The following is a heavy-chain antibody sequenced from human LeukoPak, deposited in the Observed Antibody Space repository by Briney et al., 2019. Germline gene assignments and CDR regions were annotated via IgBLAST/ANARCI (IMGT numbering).Heavy chain of an antibody. CDR1: GFTFSSYS. V-gene: IGHV3-21*01. J-gene: IGHJ4*02. D-gene: IGHD3-16*02. CDR2: ISSSSSYI. Sequence: GGSLRLSCAASGFTFSSYSMNWVRQAPGQGLEWVSSISSSSSYIYYADSVRGRFTISRDNAKNSLYLQMNSLRAEDTAVYYCARADDYVWGSYRFSDYWGQGTLVTVSS. CDR3: ARADDYVWGSYRFSDY.